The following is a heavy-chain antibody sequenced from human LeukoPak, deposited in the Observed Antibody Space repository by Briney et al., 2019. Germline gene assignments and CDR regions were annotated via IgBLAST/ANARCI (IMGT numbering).Heavy chain of an antibody. CDR3: ARDQGYSYGYGNFDY. V-gene: IGHV1-69*05. Sequence: GASVKVSCKASGGTFSSYAISWVRQAPGQGLEWMGGIIPIFGTANYAQKFQGRVTITTDESTSTAYMELSSLRSEDTAVYYCARDQGYSYGYGNFDYWGQRTLVTVSS. D-gene: IGHD5-18*01. CDR2: IIPIFGTA. CDR1: GGTFSSYA. J-gene: IGHJ4*02.